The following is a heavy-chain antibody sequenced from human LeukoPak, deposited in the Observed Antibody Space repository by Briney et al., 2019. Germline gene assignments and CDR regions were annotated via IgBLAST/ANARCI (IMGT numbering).Heavy chain of an antibody. D-gene: IGHD6-19*01. CDR1: GFTFSSYA. CDR3: AKVFRAVAEGVDY. V-gene: IGHV3-23*01. CDR2: ISGSGGST. J-gene: IGHJ4*02. Sequence: PGGSRRLSCAASGFTFSSYAMSWVRQAPGKGREWVSAISGSGGSTYYADSVKGRFTISRDNSKNTMYLQMNSPRAEDTAVYYCAKVFRAVAEGVDYWGQGTLVTVSS.